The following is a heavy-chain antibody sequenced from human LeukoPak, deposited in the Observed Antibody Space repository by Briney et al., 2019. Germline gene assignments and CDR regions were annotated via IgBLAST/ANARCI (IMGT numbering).Heavy chain of an antibody. D-gene: IGHD4/OR15-4a*01. CDR3: ARDAYGARSGY. J-gene: IGHJ4*02. CDR1: GFTVSSNY. Sequence: GGSLRLSCAASGFTVSSNYMSWVRQAPGKGLEWVSVIYSGGSTYYADSVKGRFTISRDNSKNTLYLQMNSLRAEDTAVYYCARDAYGARSGYWGQGTLVTVSS. CDR2: IYSGGST. V-gene: IGHV3-53*01.